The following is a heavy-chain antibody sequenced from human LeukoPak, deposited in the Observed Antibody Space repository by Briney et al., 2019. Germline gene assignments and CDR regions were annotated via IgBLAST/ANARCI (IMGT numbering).Heavy chain of an antibody. Sequence: SETLSLTCTVSGVSINRFYWSWVRQPPGKGLEWIGNIYSGVPTYFNPSLKSRVTISVDTSKNQFSLNLTSVTAADTAMYYCVQTTGWPGFDYWGQGILVTVSS. CDR1: GVSINRFY. CDR2: IYSGVPT. CDR3: VQTTGWPGFDY. J-gene: IGHJ4*02. V-gene: IGHV4-4*09. D-gene: IGHD1-1*01.